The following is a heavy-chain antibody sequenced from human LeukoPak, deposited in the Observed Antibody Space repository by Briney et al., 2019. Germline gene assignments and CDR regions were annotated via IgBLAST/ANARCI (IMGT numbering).Heavy chain of an antibody. J-gene: IGHJ4*02. D-gene: IGHD6-19*01. V-gene: IGHV3-66*01. CDR1: GFVVSGNY. CDR3: ARAAGPSGH. Sequence: GGSLRLSCAASGFVVSGNYMSWVRQIPGKGLEWISVIYSGGTTYYADSVKGRFTISRDDAGNTLGLQTNSLRVEDTAVYYCARAAGPSGHWGPGTLVIVSS. CDR2: IYSGGTT.